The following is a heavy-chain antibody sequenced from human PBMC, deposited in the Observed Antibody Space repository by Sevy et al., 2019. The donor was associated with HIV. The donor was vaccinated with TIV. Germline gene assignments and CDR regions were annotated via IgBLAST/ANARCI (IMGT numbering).Heavy chain of an antibody. V-gene: IGHV3-30-3*01. CDR2: ISYDGSNK. Sequence: GGSLRLSCAASGFTFSSYVMHWVRQAPGKGLEWVAVISYDGSNKYYADSVKGRFTISRDNSKNTLYLQMNSLRAGDTAVYYCARDGYGYVIRGFFDYWGQGALVTVSS. J-gene: IGHJ4*02. D-gene: IGHD5-12*01. CDR1: GFTFSSYV. CDR3: ARDGYGYVIRGFFDY.